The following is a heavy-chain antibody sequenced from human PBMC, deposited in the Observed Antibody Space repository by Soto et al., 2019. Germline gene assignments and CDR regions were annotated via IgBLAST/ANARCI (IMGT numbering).Heavy chain of an antibody. CDR1: GFIFTTYY. CDR2: IDPNSGDT. J-gene: IGHJ4*02. Sequence: ASVKVSCKASGFIFTTYYMHWVRQAPGQGLEWMGWIDPNSGDTKYARKFQGWVTMTRDTSISTAYMDLSRLRSDDTAVYYCARVSCYGGSCHMVDYWGQGTLVTVSS. V-gene: IGHV1-2*04. D-gene: IGHD2-15*01. CDR3: ARVSCYGGSCHMVDY.